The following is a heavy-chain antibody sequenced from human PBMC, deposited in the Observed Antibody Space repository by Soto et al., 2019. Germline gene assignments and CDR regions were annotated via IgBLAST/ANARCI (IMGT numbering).Heavy chain of an antibody. Sequence: GGSLRLSCAASGFTFSTTGMNWVRQAPGKGLQWVSSISSGSEYIFHADSVKGRFTISRDESKSIAYLQMNNLKAEDTAVYYCTPDFWSGIYSPDGMDVWGQGTTVTVSS. V-gene: IGHV3-21*03. J-gene: IGHJ6*02. D-gene: IGHD3-3*01. CDR3: TPDFWSGIYSPDGMDV. CDR2: ISSGSEYI. CDR1: GFTFSTTG.